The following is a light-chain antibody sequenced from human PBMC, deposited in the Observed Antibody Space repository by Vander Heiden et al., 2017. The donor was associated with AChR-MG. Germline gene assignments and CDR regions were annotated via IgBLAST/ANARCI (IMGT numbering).Light chain of an antibody. Sequence: QSVLTQPPSASGTPGQRVTISCSGSSSNIGSNTVNWYQQLPGTAPKLLIYSNNQRPSGVPDRFSGSKSGTSASLAISGLQSEDEADYYCAAWDDSLIGVVFGGGTKLNVL. CDR3: AAWDDSLIGVV. CDR1: SSNIGSNT. J-gene: IGLJ2*01. V-gene: IGLV1-44*01. CDR2: SNN.